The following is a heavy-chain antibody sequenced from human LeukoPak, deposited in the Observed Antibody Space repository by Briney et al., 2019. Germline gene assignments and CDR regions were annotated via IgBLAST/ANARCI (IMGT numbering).Heavy chain of an antibody. J-gene: IGHJ6*02. V-gene: IGHV1-3*01. CDR3: ARDREDSSGWSVYYYYYYGMDV. CDR2: INAGNGNT. Sequence: ASVKVSCKASGYTFTGYAMHWVRQAPGQRLEWMGWINAGNGNTKYSQKFQGRVTITRDTSASTAYMELSSLRSEDTAVYYCARDREDSSGWSVYYYYYYGMDVWGQGTTVTVSS. D-gene: IGHD6-19*01. CDR1: GYTFTGYA.